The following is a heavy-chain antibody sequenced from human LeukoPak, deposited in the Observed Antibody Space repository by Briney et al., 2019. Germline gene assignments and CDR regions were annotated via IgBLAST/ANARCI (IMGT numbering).Heavy chain of an antibody. CDR3: ARRAGAYSHPYDY. Sequence: PGGSLRPSCAASGFTFMTYSMNWVRQAPGKGLEWVSSISSTSSSYIYNADSVKGRFTISRDNAKNTLYLQMNSLRAEDTAVYYCARRAGAYSHPYDYWGQGTLVTVSS. CDR1: GFTFMTYS. J-gene: IGHJ4*02. D-gene: IGHD4/OR15-4a*01. V-gene: IGHV3-21*04. CDR2: ISSTSSSYI.